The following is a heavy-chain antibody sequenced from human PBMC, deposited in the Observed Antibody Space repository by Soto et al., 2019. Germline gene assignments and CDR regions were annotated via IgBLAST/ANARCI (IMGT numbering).Heavy chain of an antibody. CDR3: AKDISCSSTSCYHYYYYGMDV. V-gene: IGHV3-43*01. CDR1: GFTFDDYT. J-gene: IGHJ6*02. Sequence: PGVSRRRSWAASGFTFDDYTMHWVRQSPGKGLECVSLISWDVGSTYYADSVKGRFTICRDNSKNSLYLQMNSLRTEDTALYYCAKDISCSSTSCYHYYYYGMDVWGQGTTVTVSS. D-gene: IGHD2-2*01. CDR2: ISWDVGST.